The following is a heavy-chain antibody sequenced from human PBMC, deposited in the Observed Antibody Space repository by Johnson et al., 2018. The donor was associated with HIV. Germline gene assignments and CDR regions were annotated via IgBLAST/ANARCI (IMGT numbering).Heavy chain of an antibody. CDR1: GFIVSNNY. CDR2: IYSDGST. Sequence: VQLVESGGGLVQPGGSLRLSSAASGFIVSNNYMSWVRQAPGKGLEWVSIIYSDGSTYYADSVKGRFTISRDNSKNTVYLQMNSLRAEDTAVYYCARVALTVAGIAFDTLDVWGQWTMVIVSS. V-gene: IGHV3-53*01. D-gene: IGHD6-19*01. CDR3: ARVALTVAGIAFDTLDV. J-gene: IGHJ3*01.